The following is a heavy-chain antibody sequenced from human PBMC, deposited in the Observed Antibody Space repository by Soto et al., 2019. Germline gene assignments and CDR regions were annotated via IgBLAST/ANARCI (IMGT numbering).Heavy chain of an antibody. J-gene: IGHJ6*02. CDR1: GFSFNRFG. CDR3: AKDLDIVLDPADPDYYYYGLDV. D-gene: IGHD2-2*03. Sequence: EVQLLASGGGLVQAGGSLRLSCVASGFSFNRFGMSWVRQAPGKGLEWVSALSASGDRTYYADSVKGRFNISRDNSKNTVYLDMNGLRAEDAAVYYCAKDLDIVLDPADPDYYYYGLDVWGQGATVTVSS. CDR2: LSASGDRT. V-gene: IGHV3-23*01.